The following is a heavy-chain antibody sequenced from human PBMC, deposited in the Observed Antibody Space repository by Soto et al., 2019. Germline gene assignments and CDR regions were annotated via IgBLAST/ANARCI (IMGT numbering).Heavy chain of an antibody. J-gene: IGHJ4*02. CDR3: ATVPLGFLEWLPNFDY. D-gene: IGHD3-3*01. CDR1: GYTLTELS. Sequence: GASVKVSCKVSGYTLTELSMHWVRQAPGKGLEWVGGFDPEDGETIYAQKFQGRVTMTEDTSTDTAYMELSSLRSEDTAVYYCATVPLGFLEWLPNFDYWGQGTLVTVSS. CDR2: FDPEDGET. V-gene: IGHV1-24*01.